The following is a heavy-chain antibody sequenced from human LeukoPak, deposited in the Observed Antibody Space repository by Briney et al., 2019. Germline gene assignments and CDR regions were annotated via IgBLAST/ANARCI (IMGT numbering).Heavy chain of an antibody. V-gene: IGHV3-43*02. CDR1: GFTFDDYA. D-gene: IGHD2-2*01. CDR3: AREVVVPAAPENWFDP. J-gene: IGHJ5*02. Sequence: GGSLRLSCAASGFTFDDYAMHWVRQAPGKGLEWVSLISGDGGSTYYADSVKGRFTISRDNAKNSLYLQMNSLRAEDTAVYYCAREVVVPAAPENWFDPWGQGTLVTVSS. CDR2: ISGDGGST.